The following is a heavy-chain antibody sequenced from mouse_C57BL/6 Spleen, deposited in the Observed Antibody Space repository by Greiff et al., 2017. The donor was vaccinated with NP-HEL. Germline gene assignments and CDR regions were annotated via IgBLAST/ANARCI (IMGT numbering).Heavy chain of an antibody. J-gene: IGHJ2*01. Sequence: VQLKESGAELVRPGASVKLSCTASGFNIKDDYMHWVKQRPEQGLEWIGWIDPENGDTEYASKFQGKATITADTSSNTAYLQLSSLTSEDTAVYYCTTCCFYFDYWGQGTTLTVSS. CDR3: TTCCFYFDY. CDR1: GFNIKDDY. CDR2: IDPENGDT. V-gene: IGHV14-4*01.